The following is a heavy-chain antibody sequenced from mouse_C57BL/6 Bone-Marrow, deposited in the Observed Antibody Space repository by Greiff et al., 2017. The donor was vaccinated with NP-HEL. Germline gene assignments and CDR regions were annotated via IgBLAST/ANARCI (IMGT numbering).Heavy chain of an antibody. CDR1: GFTFKNTY. D-gene: IGHD2-5*01. J-gene: IGHJ2*01. CDR3: ARYSNYVFDY. CDR2: ISPANGNT. Sequence: VQLQQSVAELVRPGASVKLSCTASGFTFKNTYMHWVKQSPEQGLEWIGRISPANGNTNYAPKFQGQATITADTSANTAYLQLSSLTSEDTAIYYCARYSNYVFDYWGQGTTLTVSS. V-gene: IGHV14-3*01.